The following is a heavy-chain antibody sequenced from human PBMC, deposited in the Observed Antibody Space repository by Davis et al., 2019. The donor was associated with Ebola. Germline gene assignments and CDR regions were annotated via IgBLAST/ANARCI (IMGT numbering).Heavy chain of an antibody. CDR2: IRSKANSYAT. CDR3: ARRIDH. V-gene: IGHV3-73*01. CDR1: GFTFSGSA. J-gene: IGHJ4*02. Sequence: GESLKISCAASGFTFSGSAMHWVRQASGKGLEWVGRIRSKANSYATAYAASVKGRFTISRDDSKNTLYLQMNSLRAEDTAVYYCARRIDHWGQGTLVTVSS.